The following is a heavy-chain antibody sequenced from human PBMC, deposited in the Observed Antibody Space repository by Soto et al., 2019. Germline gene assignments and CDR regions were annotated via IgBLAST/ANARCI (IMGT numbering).Heavy chain of an antibody. V-gene: IGHV1-69*16. CDR2: IIPILGPA. CDR3: ARSGGIGDHDS. J-gene: IGHJ4*02. D-gene: IGHD2-21*01. Sequence: QVQLVQSGAEVKKPGSSVKVSCKTSGDSFRTHSVSWVRQAPGQGLEWMGGIIPILGPAKYAQKFQGRVTITVDESTNTVYMELRSLRSEDTAVYYCARSGGIGDHDSWGLGTRVTVSS. CDR1: GDSFRTHS.